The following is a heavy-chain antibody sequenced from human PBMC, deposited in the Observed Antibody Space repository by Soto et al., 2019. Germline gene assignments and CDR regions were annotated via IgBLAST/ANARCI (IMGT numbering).Heavy chain of an antibody. V-gene: IGHV4-31*03. CDR2: IYYSGST. CDR3: ARASSERSRYDFWSGYYSDYFDY. CDR1: GGSISSGGYY. J-gene: IGHJ4*02. D-gene: IGHD3-3*01. Sequence: QVQLQESGPGLVKPSQTLSLTCTVSGGSISSGGYYWSWIRQHPGKGLEWIGYIYYSGSTYYNPSLKSRVTISVDTSKNQFSLKLSSVTAADTAVYYCARASSERSRYDFWSGYYSDYFDYWGQGTLVTVS.